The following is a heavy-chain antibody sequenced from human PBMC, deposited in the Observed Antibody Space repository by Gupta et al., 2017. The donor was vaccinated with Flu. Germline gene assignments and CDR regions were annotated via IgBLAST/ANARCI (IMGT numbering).Heavy chain of an antibody. J-gene: IGHJ4*02. D-gene: IGHD3-16*01. CDR3: ARGDGMTFGSVFDY. CDR2: IYTSGSN. V-gene: IGHV4-61*02. Sequence: QVQLQESGPGLVKPSQTLSLTCTVSGGSTSSGSYYWSWIRQPAGKGLEWIGRIYTSGSNNYNPSLKSRVTISVDTSKNQFSLKLSSVSAADTAVYYCARGDGMTFGSVFDYWGQGTLVTVSS. CDR1: GGSTSSGSYY.